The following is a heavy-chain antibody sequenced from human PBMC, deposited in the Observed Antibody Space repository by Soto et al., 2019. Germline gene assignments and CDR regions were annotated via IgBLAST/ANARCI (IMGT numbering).Heavy chain of an antibody. CDR3: ARHGGLQWLALHDFDI. D-gene: IGHD6-19*01. CDR1: GGSISSSSYY. V-gene: IGHV4-39*01. Sequence: PSETLSLTCTVSGGSISSSSYYWGWIRQPPGKGLEWIGSIYYSGSTYYNPSLKSRVTISVDTSKNQFSLKLSSVTAADTAVYYRARHGGLQWLALHDFDIRGQVTMVTISS. CDR2: IYYSGST. J-gene: IGHJ3*02.